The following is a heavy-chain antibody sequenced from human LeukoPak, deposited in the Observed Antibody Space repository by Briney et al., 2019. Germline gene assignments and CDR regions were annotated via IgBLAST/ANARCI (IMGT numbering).Heavy chain of an antibody. D-gene: IGHD4-11*01. CDR3: ARHAPMTTYDY. CDR1: GGSISSYY. Sequence: SETLSLTCSVSGGSISSYYWSWIRQPPGKGLEWIGYIYYSGSTNYNPSLKSRVTISVDTSKNQFSLKLSSVTAAGTAVYYCARHAPMTTYDYWGQGTLVTVSS. V-gene: IGHV4-59*08. CDR2: IYYSGST. J-gene: IGHJ4*02.